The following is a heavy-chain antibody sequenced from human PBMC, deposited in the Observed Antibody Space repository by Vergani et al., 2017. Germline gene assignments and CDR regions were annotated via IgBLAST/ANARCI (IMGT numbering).Heavy chain of an antibody. D-gene: IGHD2-2*01. J-gene: IGHJ6*03. CDR1: NVSINSGDYY. CDR3: ARGRYCSSTSCSPNTYRGYYYYMDV. Sequence: QVQLQESGPGLVKPSQTLSLTCTVSNVSINSGDYYWSWIRQPPGMALEWIGYIYYSGSTYYNPSLQSRLTISVDTSNNQFSLKLSSVTAADTAVYYCARGRYCSSTSCSPNTYRGYYYYMDVWGKGTTVTVAS. V-gene: IGHV4-30-4*08. CDR2: IYYSGST.